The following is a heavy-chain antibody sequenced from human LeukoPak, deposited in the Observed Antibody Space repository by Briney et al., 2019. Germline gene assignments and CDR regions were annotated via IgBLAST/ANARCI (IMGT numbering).Heavy chain of an antibody. D-gene: IGHD3-3*01. CDR2: INPNSGGT. Sequence: ASVKVSCKASGYTFTVYYMHWVRQAPGQGLEWMGWINPNSGGTNYAQKFQGRVTMTRDTSISTAYMELSRLRSDDTAVYYCARGMGNPFPKAITIFGVVIPAGGYYYMDVWGKGTTVTVS. J-gene: IGHJ6*03. CDR1: GYTFTVYY. CDR3: ARGMGNPFPKAITIFGVVIPAGGYYYMDV. V-gene: IGHV1-2*02.